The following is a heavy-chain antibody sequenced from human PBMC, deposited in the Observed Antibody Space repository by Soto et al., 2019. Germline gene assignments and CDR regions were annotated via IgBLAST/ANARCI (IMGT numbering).Heavy chain of an antibody. D-gene: IGHD3-22*01. Sequence: SVKVSCMASGGTLSSYAINWVRQAPGQGLERMGVIIPNLFTSNYAQKSLGRDSITADDSTSTAHVVLSSLRSEGTAEDYCALGLLKRAWGNSDYYSAGPFDYWGQGTLVTVSS. J-gene: IGHJ4*02. CDR3: ALGLLKRAWGNSDYYSAGPFDY. V-gene: IGHV1-69*13. CDR1: GGTLSSYA. CDR2: IIPNLFTS.